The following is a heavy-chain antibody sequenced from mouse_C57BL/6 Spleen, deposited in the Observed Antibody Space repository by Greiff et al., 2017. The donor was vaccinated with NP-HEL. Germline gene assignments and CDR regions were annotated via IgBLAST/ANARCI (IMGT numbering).Heavy chain of an antibody. J-gene: IGHJ3*01. V-gene: IGHV1-74*01. CDR1: GYTFTSYW. CDR3: AMNDYALLAY. Sequence: VKLKQPGAELVKPGASVKVSCKASGYTFTSYWMHWVKQRPGQGLEWIGRIHPSDSDTNYNQKFKGKATLTVDKSSSTAYMQLSSLTSEDSAVYYCAMNDYALLAYWGQGTLVTVSA. CDR2: IHPSDSDT. D-gene: IGHD2-4*01.